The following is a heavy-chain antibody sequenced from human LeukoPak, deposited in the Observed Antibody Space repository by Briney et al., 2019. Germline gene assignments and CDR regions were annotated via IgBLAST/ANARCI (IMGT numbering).Heavy chain of an antibody. Sequence: GGSLRLSCAASGFAFSTFGMHWVRQAPGKGLEGVAVIWYDGGKHYVDSVKGRFTISRDNSKNTLYLQMNSLRAEDTAVYYCARGVYAVDFWGQGTLVTVSS. D-gene: IGHD3-10*01. CDR3: ARGVYAVDF. CDR1: GFAFSTFG. CDR2: IWYDGGK. J-gene: IGHJ4*02. V-gene: IGHV3-33*01.